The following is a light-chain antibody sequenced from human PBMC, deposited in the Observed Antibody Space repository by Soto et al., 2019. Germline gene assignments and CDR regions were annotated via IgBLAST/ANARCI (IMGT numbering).Light chain of an antibody. J-gene: IGLJ3*02. CDR1: SSDVGGYNY. Sequence: QSALTQPASVSGSPGQSITISCTGTSSDVGGYNYVSWYQQHPGKAPKLMIYEVSNRPSGVSNRFSGSKSGNTASLTISGLQAEDEADYYWGGYTSSSTPWVFGGGTKLTVL. CDR3: GGYTSSSTPWV. CDR2: EVS. V-gene: IGLV2-14*01.